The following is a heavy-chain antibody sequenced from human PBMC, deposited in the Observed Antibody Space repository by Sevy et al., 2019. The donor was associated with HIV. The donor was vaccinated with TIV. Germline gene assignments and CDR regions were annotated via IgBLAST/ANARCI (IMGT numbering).Heavy chain of an antibody. CDR3: ASLYGGNSVNDY. D-gene: IGHD2-21*02. J-gene: IGHJ4*02. CDR1: GGSISSYY. CDR2: IYTSGST. V-gene: IGHV4-4*07. Sequence: SETMSLTCTVSGGSISSYYWSWIRQPAGKGLEWIGRIYTSGSTNYNPSLKSRVTMSVDTSKNQFSLKLSSVNAADTAVYYCASLYGGNSVNDYWGQGTLVTVSS.